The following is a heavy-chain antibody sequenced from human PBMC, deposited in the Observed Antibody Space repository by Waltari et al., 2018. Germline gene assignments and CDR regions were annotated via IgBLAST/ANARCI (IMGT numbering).Heavy chain of an antibody. Sequence: QVQLQESGPGLVKPSETLSLTCAVSSYSISSGYYWGWIRQPPGKGLEWIGSIYHSGSTYYNPSLKSRVTISVDTSKNQFSLKLSSVTAADTAVYYCARDSYVRFRGQGDAFDIWGQGTMVTVSS. V-gene: IGHV4-38-2*02. J-gene: IGHJ3*02. D-gene: IGHD2-21*01. CDR3: ARDSYVRFRGQGDAFDI. CDR1: SYSISSGYY. CDR2: IYHSGST.